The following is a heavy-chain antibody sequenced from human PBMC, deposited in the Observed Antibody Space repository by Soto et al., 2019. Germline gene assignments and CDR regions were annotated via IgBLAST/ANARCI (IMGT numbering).Heavy chain of an antibody. CDR1: GFTFSSYS. CDR2: ISSSSSTI. J-gene: IGHJ4*02. CDR3: ARDLSVAAAGRTIGLFDY. V-gene: IGHV3-48*02. Sequence: GGSLRLSCAASGFTFSSYSMNWVRQAPGKGLEWVSYISSSSSTIYYADSVKGRFTISRDNAKNSLYLQMNSLRDEDTAVYYSARDLSVAAAGRTIGLFDYWGQGTLVTVSS. D-gene: IGHD6-13*01.